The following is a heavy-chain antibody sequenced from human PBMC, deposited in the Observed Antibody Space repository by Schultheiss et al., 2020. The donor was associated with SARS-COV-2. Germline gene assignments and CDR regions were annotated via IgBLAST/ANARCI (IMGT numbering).Heavy chain of an antibody. V-gene: IGHV4-30-4*01. J-gene: IGHJ4*02. D-gene: IGHD1-1*01. CDR2: IYYSGST. Sequence: LRLSCTVSGGSISSGDYYWSWIRQPPGKGLEWIGYIYYSGSTYYNPSLKSRVTISVDTSKNQFSLKLSSVTAADTAVYYCARENGYYFDYWGQGTLVTVSS. CDR1: GGSISSGDYY. CDR3: ARENGYYFDY.